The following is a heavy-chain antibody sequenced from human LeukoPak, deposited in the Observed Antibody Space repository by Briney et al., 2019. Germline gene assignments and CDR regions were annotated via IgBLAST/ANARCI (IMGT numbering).Heavy chain of an antibody. V-gene: IGHV4-39*01. J-gene: IGHJ5*02. CDR2: IYYSGST. Sequence: SETLSLTCTVYGGSISSSSYYWGWIRQPPGKGLEWIGSIYYSGSTYYNPSLKSRVTISVDTSKNQFSLKLSSVTAADTAVYYCARPSTGSGWYVPWFDPWGQGTLVTVSS. CDR1: GGSISSSSYY. CDR3: ARPSTGSGWYVPWFDP. D-gene: IGHD6-19*01.